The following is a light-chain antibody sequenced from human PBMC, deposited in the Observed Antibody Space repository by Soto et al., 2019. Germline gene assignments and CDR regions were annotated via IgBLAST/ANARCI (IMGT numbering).Light chain of an antibody. Sequence: ENVLSQSPATLSLSPGEGATLSCRASQSINTYLAWYQQKPGQAPRLLIYDASKRATGIPARFSGSGSGTEFTLTISSLQPDDFATYYCQQYNSYSPITFGQGTRLEIK. J-gene: IGKJ5*01. CDR1: QSINTY. V-gene: IGKV3-11*01. CDR3: QQYNSYSPIT. CDR2: DAS.